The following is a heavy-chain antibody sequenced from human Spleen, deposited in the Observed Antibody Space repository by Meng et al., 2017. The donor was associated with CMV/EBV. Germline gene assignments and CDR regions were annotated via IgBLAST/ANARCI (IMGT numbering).Heavy chain of an antibody. CDR3: ARVYVRWGVSITGTNPHWYFAL. CDR2: IHHSGST. Sequence: GYYWTWIRQPPGKGLGWIGEIHHSGSTNYNPSLKSRVTISVDTSKNQFSLKLSSVTAADTAVYYCARVYVRWGVSITGTNPHWYFALWGRGTLVTVSS. J-gene: IGHJ2*01. CDR1: GYY. V-gene: IGHV4-34*01. D-gene: IGHD1-7*01.